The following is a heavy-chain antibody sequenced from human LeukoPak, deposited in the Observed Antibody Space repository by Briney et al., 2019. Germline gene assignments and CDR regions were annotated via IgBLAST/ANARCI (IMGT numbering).Heavy chain of an antibody. V-gene: IGHV3-48*01. CDR3: TTMGLPYYFDY. D-gene: IGHD3-10*01. J-gene: IGHJ4*02. CDR1: GFTFSSYS. CDR2: ISSSSSTI. Sequence: GGSLRLSCAASGFTFSSYSMNWVRQAPGKGLEWVSYISSSSSTIYYADSVKGRFTISRDNAKNSLYLQMNSLRAEDTAVYYCTTMGLPYYFDYWGQGTLVTVSS.